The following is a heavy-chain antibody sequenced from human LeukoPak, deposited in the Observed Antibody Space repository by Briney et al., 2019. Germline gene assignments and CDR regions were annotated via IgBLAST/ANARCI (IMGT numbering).Heavy chain of an antibody. CDR3: ARSYYHGTGSYGFAY. Sequence: GGSLRLSCAASGFTFSSYEMKWVRQAPGKGLEWVSYISGSGSTIYYANTVKGRFTISSDNAKKSLYLQISCLRAEDTAVYYCARSYYHGTGSYGFAYWGEGDLVTVSS. D-gene: IGHD3-10*01. CDR2: ISGSGSTI. J-gene: IGHJ4*02. V-gene: IGHV3-48*03. CDR1: GFTFSSYE.